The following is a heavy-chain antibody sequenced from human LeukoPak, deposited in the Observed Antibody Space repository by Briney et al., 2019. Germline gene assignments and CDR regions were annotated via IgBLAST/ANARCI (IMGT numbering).Heavy chain of an antibody. CDR3: AEGTTVTTLRS. Sequence: ASVRVSCKASGGTFSSYAISWVRQAPGQGLEWMGGIIPIFGTANYAQKFQGRVTITADESTSTACMEPSSLRSEDTAVYYCAEGTTVTTLRSWGQGTLVTVSS. CDR2: IIPIFGTA. V-gene: IGHV1-69*13. CDR1: GGTFSSYA. J-gene: IGHJ5*02. D-gene: IGHD4-17*01.